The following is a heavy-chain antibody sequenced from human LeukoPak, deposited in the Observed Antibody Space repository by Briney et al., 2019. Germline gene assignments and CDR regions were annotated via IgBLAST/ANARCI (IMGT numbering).Heavy chain of an antibody. Sequence: GRSLRLSCAASGFAFSSFAMHWVRQAPGKGLEWVSLISYDGIIEDYSDSVKGRFTISRDNAKNSLYLQMNSLRAEDTAVYYCAELGITMIGGVWGKGTTVTISS. CDR3: AELGITMIGGV. CDR1: GFAFSSFA. CDR2: ISYDGIIE. J-gene: IGHJ6*04. V-gene: IGHV3-30*04. D-gene: IGHD3-10*02.